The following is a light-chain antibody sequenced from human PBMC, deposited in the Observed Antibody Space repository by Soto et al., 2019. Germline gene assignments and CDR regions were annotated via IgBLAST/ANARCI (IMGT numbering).Light chain of an antibody. CDR3: QQYYSTPPT. CDR2: WAS. CDR1: QSVLYSSNNKNY. Sequence: DIVMTQSPDSLAVSLGERATINCMSSQSVLYSSNNKNYLAWYQQKPGQPPKLLIYWASTRESGVPDRFSGSGSGTDFTLTISSLQAEDVAVYYCQQYYSTPPTFGQGTKVEIK. V-gene: IGKV4-1*01. J-gene: IGKJ1*01.